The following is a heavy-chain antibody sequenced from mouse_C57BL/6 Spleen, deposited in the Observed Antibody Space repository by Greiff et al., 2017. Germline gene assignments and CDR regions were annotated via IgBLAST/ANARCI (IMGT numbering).Heavy chain of an antibody. Sequence: VQLQQSGPGLVAPSQSLSITCTVSGFSLTSYAISWVRQPPGKGLEWLGVIWTGGGTNYNSALKSRLSISKDNSKSQVFLKMNSLQTDDTARYYCARMGYYGSYWYFDVWGTGTTVTVSS. CDR1: GFSLTSYA. J-gene: IGHJ1*03. D-gene: IGHD1-1*01. CDR3: ARMGYYGSYWYFDV. CDR2: IWTGGGT. V-gene: IGHV2-9-1*01.